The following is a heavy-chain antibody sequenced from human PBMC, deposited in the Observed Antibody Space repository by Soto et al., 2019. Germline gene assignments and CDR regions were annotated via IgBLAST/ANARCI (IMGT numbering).Heavy chain of an antibody. CDR3: AKDRGCYYDSSGYYPCNHYYGMDV. V-gene: IGHV3-30*18. Sequence: QVQLVESGGGVVQPGRSLRLSCAASGFTFSSYGMHWVRQAPGKGLEWVAVISYDGSNKYYADSVKGRFTISRDNSKNTLYLQMNSLRAEDTAVYYCAKDRGCYYDSSGYYPCNHYYGMDVWGQGTTVTVSS. CDR1: GFTFSSYG. D-gene: IGHD3-22*01. CDR2: ISYDGSNK. J-gene: IGHJ6*02.